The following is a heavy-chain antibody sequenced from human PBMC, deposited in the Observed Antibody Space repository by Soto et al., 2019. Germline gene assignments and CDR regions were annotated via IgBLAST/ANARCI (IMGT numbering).Heavy chain of an antibody. J-gene: IGHJ4*02. Sequence: SVKVSCKASGGTFSSYAISWVRQAPGQGLEWMGGIIPIFGTANYAQKFQGRVTITADKSTSTAYMELSSLRSEDTAVYYCAMSHFLEWLPPIDYWGQGTLVTVSS. V-gene: IGHV1-69*06. CDR2: IIPIFGTA. CDR1: GGTFSSYA. CDR3: AMSHFLEWLPPIDY. D-gene: IGHD3-3*01.